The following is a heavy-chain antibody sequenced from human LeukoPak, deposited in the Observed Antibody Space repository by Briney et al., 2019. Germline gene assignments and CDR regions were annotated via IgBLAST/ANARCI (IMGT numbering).Heavy chain of an antibody. CDR1: GGTFSSYA. J-gene: IGHJ5*02. V-gene: IGHV1-69*05. CDR3: ARAPHPIVANRGVYWFGP. D-gene: IGHD5-12*01. CDR2: IIPIFGTA. Sequence: GSSVKVSCKXSGGTFSSYAISWVRQAPGQGLEWMGRIIPIFGTANYAQKFQGRVTITTDESTSTAYMELSSLRSEDTAVYYCARAPHPIVANRGVYWFGPWGQGTLVTVSS.